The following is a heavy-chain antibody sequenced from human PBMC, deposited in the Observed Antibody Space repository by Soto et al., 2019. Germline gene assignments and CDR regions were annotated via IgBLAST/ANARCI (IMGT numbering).Heavy chain of an antibody. D-gene: IGHD6-19*01. CDR1: GFTFSSYA. V-gene: IGHV3-30-3*01. J-gene: IGHJ5*02. CDR2: ISYDGSNK. CDR3: ARAARIAVAGMSWFDP. Sequence: GGSLRLFCAASGFTFSSYAMHWVRQAPGKGLEWVAVISYDGSNKYYADSVKGRFTISRDNSKNTLYLQMNSLRAEDTAVYYCARAARIAVAGMSWFDPWGQGTLVTVSS.